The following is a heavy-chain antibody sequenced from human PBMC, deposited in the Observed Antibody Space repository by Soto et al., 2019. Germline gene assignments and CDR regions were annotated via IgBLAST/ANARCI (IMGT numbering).Heavy chain of an antibody. J-gene: IGHJ4*02. CDR3: AGGAAADYFDY. CDR2: IYASGYT. D-gene: IGHD6-13*01. Sequence: QGQLQGSGPGLVKASETLSLTCTVSSGPISTYYWRWIRQPAGKGLEWIGRIYASGYTLYNPSLKSRVNISVETSKNQFSLKVSSVTAAETAVYYCAGGAAADYFDYWGQGTLVTVSS. CDR1: SGPISTYY. V-gene: IGHV4-4*07.